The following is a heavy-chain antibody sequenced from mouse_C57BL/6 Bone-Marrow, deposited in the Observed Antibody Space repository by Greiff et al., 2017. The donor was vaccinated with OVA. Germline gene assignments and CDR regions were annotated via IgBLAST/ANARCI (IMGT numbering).Heavy chain of an antibody. V-gene: IGHV1-82*01. Sequence: QVQLKQSGPELVKPGASVKISCKASGYAFSSSWMNWVKQRPGKGLEWIGRIYPGDGDTNYNGKFKGKATLTADKSSSTAYMQLSSLTSDDSAIYYCAIFRRFDYWGQGTTLTVSS. CDR3: AIFRRFDY. CDR2: IYPGDGDT. CDR1: GYAFSSSW. J-gene: IGHJ2*01.